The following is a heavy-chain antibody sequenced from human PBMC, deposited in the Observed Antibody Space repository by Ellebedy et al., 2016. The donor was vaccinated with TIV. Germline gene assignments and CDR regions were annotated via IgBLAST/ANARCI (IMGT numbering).Heavy chain of an antibody. Sequence: MPSETLSLTCTASGGSISSGDYYWSWIRQPPGKGLEWIGYIYYSGSTYYNPSLKSRVTILVDTSKNQFSLKLSSVTAADTAVYYCARGSKLPKFRRFDYWGQGTLVTVSS. J-gene: IGHJ4*02. D-gene: IGHD1-26*01. V-gene: IGHV4-30-4*02. CDR2: IYYSGST. CDR3: ARGSKLPKFRRFDY. CDR1: GGSISSGDYY.